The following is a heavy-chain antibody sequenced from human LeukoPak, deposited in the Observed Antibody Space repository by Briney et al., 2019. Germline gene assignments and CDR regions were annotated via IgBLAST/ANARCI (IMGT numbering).Heavy chain of an antibody. J-gene: IGHJ6*03. Sequence: GASVKVSCKASGYTFTSYYMHWVRQAPGQGLEWMGIINPSGGSTSYAQKFQGRVTMTRDTSTSTVYMELSSLRSEDTAVYYCARDDGSGSYGYYYMDVWGKGTTVTVSS. CDR3: ARDDGSGSYGYYYMDV. V-gene: IGHV1-46*01. CDR2: INPSGGST. D-gene: IGHD3-10*01. CDR1: GYTFTSYY.